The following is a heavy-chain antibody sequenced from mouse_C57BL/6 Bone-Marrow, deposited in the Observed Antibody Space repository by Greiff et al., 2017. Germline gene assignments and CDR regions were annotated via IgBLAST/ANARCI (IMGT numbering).Heavy chain of an antibody. CDR2: IYPGSGST. Sequence: VQLQQPGAELVKPGASVKMSRKASGYTFTSYWITWVKQRPGQGLEWIGDIYPGSGSTNYNEKFKSKATLTVDTSSSTAYMQLSSLTSEDSAVYYCAIAVITTGLDYWGQGTTLTVSS. V-gene: IGHV1-55*01. J-gene: IGHJ2*01. D-gene: IGHD1-1*01. CDR1: GYTFTSYW. CDR3: AIAVITTGLDY.